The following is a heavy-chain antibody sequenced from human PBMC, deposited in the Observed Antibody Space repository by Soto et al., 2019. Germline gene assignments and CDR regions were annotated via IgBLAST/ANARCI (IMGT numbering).Heavy chain of an antibody. Sequence: SETLSLTCTVSGGSISSGDYYWSWIRQPPGKGLEWIGCIYYSGGTYYNPSLKSRVTISVDTSKNQFSLKLSSVTAADTAVYYCATQEVGGSYVYTFDPWGQGTLVTVSS. CDR3: ATQEVGGSYVYTFDP. J-gene: IGHJ5*02. CDR2: IYYSGGT. V-gene: IGHV4-30-4*01. CDR1: GGSISSGDYY. D-gene: IGHD1-26*01.